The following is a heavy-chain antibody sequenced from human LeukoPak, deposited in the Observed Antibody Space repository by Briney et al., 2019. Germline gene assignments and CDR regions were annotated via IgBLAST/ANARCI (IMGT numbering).Heavy chain of an antibody. D-gene: IGHD1-26*01. J-gene: IGHJ3*02. Sequence: RPGGSLRLSCAASGFTFNNYGMSWVRQAPGKGLEWVSAISNSGGNTYYADSVKGRFTISRDNSKNTLYLQMNSLRAEDTAVYYCATTSDRMLVGAPWGSAFDIWGQGTMVTVSS. V-gene: IGHV3-23*01. CDR1: GFTFNNYG. CDR3: ATTSDRMLVGAPWGSAFDI. CDR2: ISNSGGNT.